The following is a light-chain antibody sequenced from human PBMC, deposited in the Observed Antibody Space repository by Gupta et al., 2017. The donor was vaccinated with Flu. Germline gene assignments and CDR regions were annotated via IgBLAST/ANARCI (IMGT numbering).Light chain of an antibody. J-gene: IGKJ2*01. V-gene: IGKV3-15*01. CDR2: ATS. CDR3: QQDFSWPHT. CDR1: PSVSSQ. Sequence: EVLMTQSPATLSVSPGERVTLSCRASPSVSSQFAWYQQKPGQVPSLLVYATSTLATGIAARFSGSASGTEFTLTISSLQSEDFAAYFCQQDFSWPHTFGQGTRLEIK.